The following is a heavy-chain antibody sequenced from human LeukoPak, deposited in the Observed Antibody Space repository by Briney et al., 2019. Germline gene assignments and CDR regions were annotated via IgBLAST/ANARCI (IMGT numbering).Heavy chain of an antibody. CDR3: ARDPVPSTSTT. CDR2: ISSSSSSI. J-gene: IGHJ5*02. D-gene: IGHD2-2*01. Sequence: GGSLRLSCAASGFTFSSYNMNWVRQAPGKGLEWVSSISSSSSSIYYADSVRGRFTISRDNAKNSLYLQMNSLRAEDTAVYYCARDPVPSTSTTWGQGTLVTVSS. CDR1: GFTFSSYN. V-gene: IGHV3-21*01.